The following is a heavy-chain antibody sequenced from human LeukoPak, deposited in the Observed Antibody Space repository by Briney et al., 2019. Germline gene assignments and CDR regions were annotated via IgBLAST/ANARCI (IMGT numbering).Heavy chain of an antibody. D-gene: IGHD5-18*01. CDR3: ARGGYSFDY. CDR1: GFSFNGYR. J-gene: IGHJ4*02. Sequence: GSLRILCSGSGFSFNGYRMDWVRQASGKGLEWVARLHADGVEQNYVDSVTGRFTMSRDNAKNSLDLQMNSLRVEDTAVYYCARGGYSFDYLGQGTLVAVSS. CDR2: LHADGVEQ. V-gene: IGHV3-7*02.